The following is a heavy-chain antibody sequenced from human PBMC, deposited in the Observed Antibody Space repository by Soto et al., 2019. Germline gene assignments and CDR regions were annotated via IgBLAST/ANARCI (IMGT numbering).Heavy chain of an antibody. CDR2: ISWNSGDI. CDR3: AKDRIYYDSSGAFDI. J-gene: IGHJ3*02. D-gene: IGHD3-22*01. Sequence: EVQLLESGGGLVQPGGSLRLSCAASGFTFSSYAMSWVRQAPGKGLEWVSGISWNSGDIGYADSVKGRFTISRDNAKNSLYLQMNSLRAEDTALYYCAKDRIYYDSSGAFDIWGQGTMVTVSS. CDR1: GFTFSSYA. V-gene: IGHV3-9*01.